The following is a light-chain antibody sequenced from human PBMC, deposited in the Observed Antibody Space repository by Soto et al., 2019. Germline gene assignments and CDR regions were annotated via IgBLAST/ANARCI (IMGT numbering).Light chain of an antibody. J-gene: IGKJ1*01. CDR1: QSVRSN. CDR2: GAS. CDR3: HQYNSWPWT. Sequence: TQSPAPVSVSLGKSRTRAWWASQSVRSNLAWYQQKPGQAPRLLIYGASTRASDVPGRFSGSGSGREFTLTISNLQSEDFAIYSCHQYNSWPWTFGQGTKVDI. V-gene: IGKV3-15*01.